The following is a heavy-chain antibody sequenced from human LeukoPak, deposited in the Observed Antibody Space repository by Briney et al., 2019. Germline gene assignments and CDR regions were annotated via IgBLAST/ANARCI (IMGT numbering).Heavy chain of an antibody. V-gene: IGHV3-13*01. CDR1: GCTLSDYY. Sequence: PGGSLRLSCAASGCTLSDYYIHWVRQPIGKGLEWIADIGYRGGKYHAGSVRGRFTISREDAENSVYLQMNGLRPEDTAIYYRARSKRETSTRPWTSGTDVWGQGTRVTVSS. CDR3: ARSKRETSTRPWTSGTDV. J-gene: IGHJ6*02. D-gene: IGHD3/OR15-3a*01. CDR2: IGYRGGK.